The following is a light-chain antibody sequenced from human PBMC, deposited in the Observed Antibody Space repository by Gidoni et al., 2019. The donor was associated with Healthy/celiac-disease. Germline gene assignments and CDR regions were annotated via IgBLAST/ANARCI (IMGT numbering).Light chain of an antibody. CDR2: DVS. J-gene: IGLJ2*01. Sequence: QSAPSQPASVSGSPGQSLTISCTGTSSDVGGYNYVSWYQQHPGKAPKLMIYDVSNRPSGVSNRFSGSKSGNTASLTISGLQAEDEADYYCSSYTSSSPVVFGGGTKLTVL. CDR3: SSYTSSSPVV. CDR1: SSDVGGYNY. V-gene: IGLV2-14*01.